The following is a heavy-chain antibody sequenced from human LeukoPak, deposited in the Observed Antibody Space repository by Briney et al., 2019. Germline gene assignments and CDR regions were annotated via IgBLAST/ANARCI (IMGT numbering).Heavy chain of an antibody. J-gene: IGHJ4*02. Sequence: GVTLRLSCAASGFTFSTYGMSWVRQAPGKGLEWVSAITGSGGSTYYADSVKGRYTISRDNPKNTLYLQVNSLRAEDTAVYFCAKGGRNYVPNNFDYWGQGTLVTVSS. V-gene: IGHV3-23*01. CDR1: GFTFSTYG. D-gene: IGHD1-7*01. CDR3: AKGGRNYVPNNFDY. CDR2: ITGSGGST.